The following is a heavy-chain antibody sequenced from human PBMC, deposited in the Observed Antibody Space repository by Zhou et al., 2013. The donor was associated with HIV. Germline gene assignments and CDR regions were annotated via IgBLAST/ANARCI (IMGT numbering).Heavy chain of an antibody. CDR2: MNPRSGNT. CDR1: GYTFTNYD. Sequence: QVQLVQSGAEVKKPGASVKVSCKASGYTFTNYDINWVRQATGQGLEWMGWMNPRSGNTGYAQKFQGRVTVTRDTSISTAYLELRRLTSGDTAVYYCARGMATANAFDVWGQGTLVTVSS. J-gene: IGHJ3*01. D-gene: IGHD5-18*01. V-gene: IGHV1-8*03. CDR3: ARGMATANAFDV.